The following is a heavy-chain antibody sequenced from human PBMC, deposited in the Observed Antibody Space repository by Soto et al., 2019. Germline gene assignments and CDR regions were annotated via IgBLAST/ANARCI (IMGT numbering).Heavy chain of an antibody. CDR3: TSDQCYDNGNYINY. J-gene: IGHJ4*02. CDR1: GFIFTRRA. V-gene: IGHV3-30-3*01. Sequence: QVHLGESGGGVVQPGVSLRLSCAASGFIFTRRAVQWVLQSPCKGLARVATIAHHGSTIYYAESVKSRFTFSRDNTNYTRYLQMNRLRGEETAVYYWTSDQCYDNGNYINYWGQGILVTVSS. CDR2: IAHHGSTI. D-gene: IGHD1-1*01.